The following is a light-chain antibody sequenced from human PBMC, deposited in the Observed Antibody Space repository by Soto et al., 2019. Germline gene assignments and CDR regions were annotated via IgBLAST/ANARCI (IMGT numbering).Light chain of an antibody. V-gene: IGLV2-14*01. CDR3: SSYTSIITVV. CDR2: DVN. CDR1: SXXVXXXXY. J-gene: IGLJ2*01. Sequence: QSALTQXXXVXGSPGQSXXXXCTGTSXXVXXXXYVSWYQXHXGKAPXLLIYDVNNRPSGVSDRFSGSKSGNTASLTISGLQTEDEADYYCSSYTSIITVVFGGGTKLTVL.